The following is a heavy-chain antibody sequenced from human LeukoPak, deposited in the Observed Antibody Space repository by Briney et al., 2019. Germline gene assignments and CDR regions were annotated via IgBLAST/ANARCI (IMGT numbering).Heavy chain of an antibody. CDR1: GGSISSGSYY. J-gene: IGHJ5*02. CDR2: IYTSGST. CDR3: AGEPGDYYYDSSGYEGWFDP. D-gene: IGHD3-22*01. Sequence: SQTLSLTCTVSGGSISSGSYYWSWIRQPAGRGLEWIGRIYTSGSTNYNPSLKSRVTISVDTSKNQFSLKLSSVTAADTAVYYCAGEPGDYYYDSSGYEGWFDPWGQGTLVTVSS. V-gene: IGHV4-61*02.